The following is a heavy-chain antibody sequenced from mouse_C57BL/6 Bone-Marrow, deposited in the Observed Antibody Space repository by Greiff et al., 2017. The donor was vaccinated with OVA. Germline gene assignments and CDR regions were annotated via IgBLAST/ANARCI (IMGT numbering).Heavy chain of an antibody. CDR2: IDPETGGT. CDR3: TRGYSNYYAMYY. D-gene: IGHD2-5*01. CDR1: GYTFTDYE. Sequence: QVQLQQSGAELVRPGASVTLSCKASGYTFTDYEMHWVKQTPVHGLEWIGAIDPETGGTAYNQKFKGKAILTADKSSSTDYMELRSLTSEDSAVYYCTRGYSNYYAMYYWGQGTSVTVSS. V-gene: IGHV1-15*01. J-gene: IGHJ4*01.